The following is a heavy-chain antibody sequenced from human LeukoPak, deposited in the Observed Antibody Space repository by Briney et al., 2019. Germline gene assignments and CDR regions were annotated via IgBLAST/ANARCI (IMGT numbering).Heavy chain of an antibody. CDR3: AKGGFRIVVVPAAIDY. V-gene: IGHV3-23*01. CDR1: GFTFSGYA. J-gene: IGHJ4*02. CDR2: ISGSGGST. Sequence: GSLRLSCAASGFTFSGYAMSWVRQAPGKGLEWVSAISGSGGSTYYADSVKGRFTISRDNSKNTLYLQMNSLRAEDTAVYYCAKGGFRIVVVPAAIDYWGQGTLVTVSS. D-gene: IGHD2-2*01.